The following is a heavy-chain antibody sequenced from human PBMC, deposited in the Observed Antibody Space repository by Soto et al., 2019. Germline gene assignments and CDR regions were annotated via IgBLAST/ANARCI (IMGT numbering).Heavy chain of an antibody. J-gene: IGHJ3*02. CDR2: IYYSGDT. V-gene: IGHV4-59*01. CDR3: ARDRNKLWKNDAFDI. Sequence: QVQLHESGPGLVKPSETLSLTCSVSGGSMNSYYWSWIRQSPGKGLEWLGYIYYSGDTKYNPSLQSRISISVDTTKNHFSLRLTSVTAADTAVDYCARDRNKLWKNDAFDIWGQGTMVTVSS. CDR1: GGSMNSYY. D-gene: IGHD3-3*01.